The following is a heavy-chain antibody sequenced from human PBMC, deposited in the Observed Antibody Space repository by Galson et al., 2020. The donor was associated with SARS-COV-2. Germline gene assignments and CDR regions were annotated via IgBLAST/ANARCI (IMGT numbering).Heavy chain of an antibody. CDR3: ARTPTVENVLLWFGELSHRTNYYYYGMDV. D-gene: IGHD3-10*01. CDR1: GYTFTSYY. V-gene: IGHV1-46*01. Sequence: ASVKVSCKASGYTFTSYYMHWVRQAPGQGLEWMGIINPSGGSTSYAQKFQGRVTMTRDTSTSTVYMELSSLRSEDTAVYYCARTPTVENVLLWFGELSHRTNYYYYGMDVWGQGTTVTVSS. J-gene: IGHJ6*02. CDR2: INPSGGST.